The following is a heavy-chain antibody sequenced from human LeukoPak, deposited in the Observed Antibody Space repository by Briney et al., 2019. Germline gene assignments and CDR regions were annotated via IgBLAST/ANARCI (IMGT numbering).Heavy chain of an antibody. V-gene: IGHV4-4*07. CDR2: IYDTGSA. D-gene: IGHD3-16*01. CDR1: RGSISDYY. J-gene: IGHJ4*02. Sequence: PSETLSLTCTVSRGSISDYYYSWIRQPAGKGLEWIGRIYDTGSAHYNPSLKSRVTISVDKSKNHFYLRLTSVTGADTAMYYCAREPPRGFNYVRLDSWGQGTLVTVSS. CDR3: AREPPRGFNYVRLDS.